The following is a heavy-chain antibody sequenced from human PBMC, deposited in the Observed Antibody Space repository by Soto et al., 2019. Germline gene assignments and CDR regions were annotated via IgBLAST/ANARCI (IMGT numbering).Heavy chain of an antibody. V-gene: IGHV4-59*01. D-gene: IGHD3-10*02. J-gene: IGHJ4*02. CDR3: ARAYLFHGLET. CDR1: NVSISTYY. Sequence: PSSSXAVSGTLANVSISTYYCTVFRHPPGKGLEWIGYVYYSWSSNYNPSLKRRVGMSIDESKNQFSMELKSVTAADTDTYYCARAYLFHGLETWGQGILV. CDR2: VYYSWSS.